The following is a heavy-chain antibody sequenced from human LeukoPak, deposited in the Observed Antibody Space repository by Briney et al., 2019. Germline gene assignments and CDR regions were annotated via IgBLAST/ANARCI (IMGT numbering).Heavy chain of an antibody. J-gene: IGHJ5*02. CDR2: IWYDGSNK. D-gene: IGHD6-13*01. V-gene: IGHV3-33*01. CDR3: ARDGQQLSWFDP. Sequence: RSPRLSCAASGFTFSSYGMHWVCHAPGKGLEWVAVIWYDGSNKYYADSVKGRFTISRDNSKNTLYLQMNSLRAEDTAVYYCARDGQQLSWFDPWGRGTLDPVSS. CDR1: GFTFSSYG.